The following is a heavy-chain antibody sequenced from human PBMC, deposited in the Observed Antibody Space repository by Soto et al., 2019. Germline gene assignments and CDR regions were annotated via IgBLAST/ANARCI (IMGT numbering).Heavy chain of an antibody. V-gene: IGHV1-18*01. CDR3: ARGGYYDSSGSRNYFYYGMNV. Sequence: GVPVEASSKAPRYTFSSNGRYCVCHAPGKGLEWLGWVSPYDGYTNYAQILQGRVSMTTDASTKTAYMEVRSLRSDDTAVYYCARGGYYDSSGSRNYFYYGMNVWGQGTTVTVSS. CDR2: VSPYDGYT. J-gene: IGHJ6*02. CDR1: RYTFSSNG. D-gene: IGHD3-22*01.